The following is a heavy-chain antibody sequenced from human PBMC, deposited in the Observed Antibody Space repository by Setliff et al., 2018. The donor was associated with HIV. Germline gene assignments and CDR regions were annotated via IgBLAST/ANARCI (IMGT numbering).Heavy chain of an antibody. V-gene: IGHV3-15*01. Sequence: GGSLRLSCAASGFTFSDHYMDWVRQAPGEGLEWVGRIKSKTDGGTTDYAAPVKGRFTISRDDSKNTLYLQMNSLRVEDTAVYYCTTDKYCSSTSCYARSKADYWGQGTLVTVSS. CDR3: TTDKYCSSTSCYARSKADY. CDR1: GFTFSDHY. CDR2: IKSKTDGGTT. J-gene: IGHJ4*02. D-gene: IGHD2-2*01.